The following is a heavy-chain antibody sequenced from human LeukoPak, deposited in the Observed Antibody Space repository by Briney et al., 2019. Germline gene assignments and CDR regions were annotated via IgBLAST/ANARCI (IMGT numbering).Heavy chain of an antibody. CDR2: INHSGST. Sequence: PSETLSLTCAVYGGSFSGYYWSWIRQPPGKGLEWIGEINHSGSTNYNPSLKSRVTISVDTSKNQFSLKLSSVTAADTAVYYCAANYYYDSSGHQPNWYFGLWGRGTLVTVSS. CDR3: AANYYYDSSGHQPNWYFGL. CDR1: GGSFSGYY. J-gene: IGHJ2*01. D-gene: IGHD3-22*01. V-gene: IGHV4-34*01.